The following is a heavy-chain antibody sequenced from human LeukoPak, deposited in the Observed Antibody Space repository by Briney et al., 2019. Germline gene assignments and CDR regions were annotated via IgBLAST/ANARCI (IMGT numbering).Heavy chain of an antibody. J-gene: IGHJ4*02. CDR1: GFTFSSYE. Sequence: GGSLRLSCAASGFTFSSYEMNWVRQAPGKGLGWVSYISSSGSTIYYADSVKGRFTISRDNAKNCLYLQMNSLRADDTAFYYCAKGGTSATGHIFDYWGQGTLVTVSS. D-gene: IGHD1-26*01. CDR3: AKGGTSATGHIFDY. CDR2: ISSSGSTI. V-gene: IGHV3-48*03.